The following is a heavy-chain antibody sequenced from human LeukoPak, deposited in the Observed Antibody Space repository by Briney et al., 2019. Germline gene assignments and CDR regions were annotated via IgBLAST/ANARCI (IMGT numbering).Heavy chain of an antibody. CDR1: GFTFDDYD. CDR3: AGDKVEGPTKFDS. J-gene: IGHJ5*01. D-gene: IGHD5-24*01. V-gene: IGHV3-20*04. CDR2: INWNGGSA. Sequence: GGSLRLSCAASGFTFDDYDMSWVRQAPGKGLEWVSNINWNGGSATYADSVKGRFTISRDNAKNAVYLHMNSLRPEDTAIYYCAGDKVEGPTKFDSWGQGIRVTVSS.